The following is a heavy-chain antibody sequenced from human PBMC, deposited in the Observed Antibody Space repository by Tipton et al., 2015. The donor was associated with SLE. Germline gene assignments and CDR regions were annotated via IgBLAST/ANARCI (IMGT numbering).Heavy chain of an antibody. CDR1: GGTFSSYA. V-gene: IGHV1-69*01. J-gene: IGHJ6*02. Sequence: QSGAEVKKPGSSAKVSCKASGGTFSSYAISWVRQAPGQGLEWMGGIIPIFGTANYAQKFQGRVTITADESTSTAYMELSSLRSEDTAVYYCARDRSYYDILTGYYLYYYGMDVWGQGTTVTVSS. CDR3: ARDRSYYDILTGYYLYYYGMDV. D-gene: IGHD3-9*01. CDR2: IIPIFGTA.